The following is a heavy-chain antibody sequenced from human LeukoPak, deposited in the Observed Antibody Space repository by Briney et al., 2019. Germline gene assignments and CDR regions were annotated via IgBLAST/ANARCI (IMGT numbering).Heavy chain of an antibody. J-gene: IGHJ4*02. CDR3: ARNWNDGSVDY. Sequence: SATLSLTCTVSGGSISGYYWSWIRQPPGKGLEWIGEITPGGSTNYNPSLKSRITISVDTSKNPFSLKLSSVTAADTAVYYCARNWNDGSVDYWGPGTVVTVSS. V-gene: IGHV4-34*01. CDR2: ITPGGST. CDR1: GGSISGYY. D-gene: IGHD1-1*01.